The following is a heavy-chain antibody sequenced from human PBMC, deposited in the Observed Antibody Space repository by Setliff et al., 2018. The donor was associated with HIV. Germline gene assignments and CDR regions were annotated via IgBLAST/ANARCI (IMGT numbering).Heavy chain of an antibody. Sequence: ASVKVSCKTTGYTFSTYPMHWVRQAPGQRLEWMGWINAGSGKTKYSQKFQDRVTITTYTPATITYMELSSLTSEDTAVYYCGRAGDYGDYVIDYWGQGTLVTVSS. CDR1: GYTFSTYP. CDR3: GRAGDYGDYVIDY. V-gene: IGHV1-3*01. CDR2: INAGSGKT. J-gene: IGHJ4*02. D-gene: IGHD4-17*01.